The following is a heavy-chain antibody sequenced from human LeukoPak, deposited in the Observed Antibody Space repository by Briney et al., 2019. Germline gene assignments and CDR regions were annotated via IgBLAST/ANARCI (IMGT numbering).Heavy chain of an antibody. CDR3: ARDDDAFDI. CDR1: GGSISSYY. Sequence: SETLSLTCTVSGGSISSYYWSWIRQPPGKGLEWIGYIYYSGSTNYNPSPKSRVTISVDTSKNQFSLKLSSVTAADTAVYYRARDDDAFDIWGQGTMVTVSS. J-gene: IGHJ3*02. V-gene: IGHV4-59*01. CDR2: IYYSGST.